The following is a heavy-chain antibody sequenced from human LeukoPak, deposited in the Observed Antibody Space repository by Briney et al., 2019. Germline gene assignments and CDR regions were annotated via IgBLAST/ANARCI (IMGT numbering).Heavy chain of an antibody. CDR2: IGSFGTTI. D-gene: IGHD5-12*01. CDR3: AKVATEAYYFDY. Sequence: GGSLRLSCAASGFTFSSYEMNWVRQAPGKGLEWVSYIGSFGTTISYADSVKGRFTISRDNAKSSLYLQMSSLRAEDTAVYYCAKVATEAYYFDYWGQGTQVTVSS. J-gene: IGHJ4*02. V-gene: IGHV3-48*03. CDR1: GFTFSSYE.